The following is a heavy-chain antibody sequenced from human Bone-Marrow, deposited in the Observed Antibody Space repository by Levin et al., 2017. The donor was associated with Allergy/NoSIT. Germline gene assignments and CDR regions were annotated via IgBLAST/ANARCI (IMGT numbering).Heavy chain of an antibody. Sequence: GESLKISCTASGFTFSKFWMHWVRQAPGKGLVWVSRINTDGTLTSHAESVRGRFAISRDNAKNTVFLQVSSLRTEDTGVYYCVRDGVCLDVWGQGTTVTVSS. CDR2: INTDGTLT. J-gene: IGHJ6*02. CDR1: GFTFSKFW. V-gene: IGHV3-74*01. D-gene: IGHD2-8*01. CDR3: VRDGVCLDV.